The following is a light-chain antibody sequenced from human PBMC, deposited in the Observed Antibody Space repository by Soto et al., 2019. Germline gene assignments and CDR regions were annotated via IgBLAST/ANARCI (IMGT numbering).Light chain of an antibody. J-gene: IGLJ3*02. CDR1: SSNIGAGYD. Sequence: QSVLTQPPSVSGAPGQRVTISCTGSSSNIGAGYDVHWYQQLPGTAPKLLIYGNSNRPSGVPDRFSGSKSGTSASLAITGLRAEDGADYYCQSFDSSLGGWVFGGGTKLTAL. V-gene: IGLV1-40*01. CDR2: GNS. CDR3: QSFDSSLGGWV.